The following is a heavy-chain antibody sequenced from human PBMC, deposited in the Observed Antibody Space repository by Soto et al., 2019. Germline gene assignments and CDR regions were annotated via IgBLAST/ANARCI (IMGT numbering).Heavy chain of an antibody. CDR2: IRSKGSGGTS. D-gene: IGHD3-10*01. V-gene: IGHV3-49*04. J-gene: IGHJ3*01. Sequence: GGSLRLSCTASGFTFVDYAMGWGRQAPGKGLEWVGFIRSKGSGGTSEYAASVKGRFTFSRDDSKGIAYLQMNSLKTEDTAVYYCTRDQPITPWGQGTMVTVSS. CDR3: TRDQPITP. CDR1: GFTFVDYA.